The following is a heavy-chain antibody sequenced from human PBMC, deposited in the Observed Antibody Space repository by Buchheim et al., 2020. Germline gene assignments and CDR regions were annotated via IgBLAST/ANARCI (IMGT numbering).Heavy chain of an antibody. CDR3: ARAVAGTLDY. J-gene: IGHJ4*02. V-gene: IGHV3-30*04. CDR1: GFTFSSYA. D-gene: IGHD6-19*01. CDR2: ISYDGSNK. Sequence: QVQLVESGGGVVQPGRSLRLSCAASGFTFSSYAMHWVRQAPGKGLEWVAVISYDGSNKYYADSVKGRLTIYRDNSKNTLSLQMNSLRAEDTAVYYCARAVAGTLDYWGQGTL.